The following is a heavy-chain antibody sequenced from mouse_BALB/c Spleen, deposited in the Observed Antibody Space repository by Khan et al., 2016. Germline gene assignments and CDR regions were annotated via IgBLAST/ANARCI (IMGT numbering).Heavy chain of an antibody. CDR2: IRSKSNNYAT. V-gene: IGHV10-1*02. Sequence: EVQLVESGGGLVQPTGSLKLSCAASGFTFNTYAMNWVRQAPGKGLEWVARIRSKSNNYATYYADSVKDRFTISRDDSQSMLYLQMNNVKTEDTAMYYCVRGNDYDDYFDYWGQGTTLTVSS. CDR1: GFTFNTYA. D-gene: IGHD2-4*01. J-gene: IGHJ2*01. CDR3: VRGNDYDDYFDY.